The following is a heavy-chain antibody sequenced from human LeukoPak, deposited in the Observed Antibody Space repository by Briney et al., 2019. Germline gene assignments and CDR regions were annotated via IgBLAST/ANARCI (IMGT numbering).Heavy chain of an antibody. CDR3: ASPFYYGSGGHPFDY. V-gene: IGHV3-74*01. Sequence: GGSLRLSCAASGFTFSSYWMHWVRQTAGKGLVWDSRINSDGSSTRYADSVRGRFTISRDNAKNTLYLQVKSLRAEDTAVYYCASPFYYGSGGHPFDYWGQGTLVTVSS. CDR2: INSDGSST. J-gene: IGHJ4*02. D-gene: IGHD3-22*01. CDR1: GFTFSSYW.